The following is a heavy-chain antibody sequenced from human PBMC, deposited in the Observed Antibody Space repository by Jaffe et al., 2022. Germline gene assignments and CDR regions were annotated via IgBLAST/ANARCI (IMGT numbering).Heavy chain of an antibody. V-gene: IGHV1-2*02. CDR1: GYTFTGYY. J-gene: IGHJ2*01. CDR3: AREGSSSWYGWYFDL. D-gene: IGHD6-13*01. Sequence: QVQLVQSGAEVKKPGASVKVSCKASGYTFTGYYMHWVRQAPGQGLEWMGWINPNSGGTNYAQKFQGRVTMTRDTSISTAYMELSRLRSDDTAVYYCAREGSSSWYGWYFDLWGRGTLVTVSS. CDR2: INPNSGGT.